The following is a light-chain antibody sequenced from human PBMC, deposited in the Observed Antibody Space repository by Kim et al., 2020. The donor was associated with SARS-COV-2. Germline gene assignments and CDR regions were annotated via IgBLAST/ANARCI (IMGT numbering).Light chain of an antibody. CDR2: GAS. J-gene: IGKJ2*01. V-gene: IGKV3-15*01. CDR1: QTVSSN. Sequence: SVSPGERATLSCRASQTVSSNLAWYQQTPGQAPRLHIYGASTRATGIPARFSGSGSGTEFTLTISSLQSEDFAVYFCQQYNIWPGTFGQGTKLEI. CDR3: QQYNIWPGT.